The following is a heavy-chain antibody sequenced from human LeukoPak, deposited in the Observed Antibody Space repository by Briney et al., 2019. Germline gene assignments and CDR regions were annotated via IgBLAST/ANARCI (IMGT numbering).Heavy chain of an antibody. CDR3: AGGYSGSWYYFDY. Sequence: PGGSLRLSCAASGFTVSSNYMSWVRQAPGQGLEWVSVIYSGGSTYNADSVKGRFTISRDNSKNTLYLQMNSLRAEDTAVYYCAGGYSGSWYYFDYWGQGTLVTVSS. J-gene: IGHJ4*02. CDR1: GFTVSSNY. CDR2: IYSGGST. V-gene: IGHV3-53*01. D-gene: IGHD6-13*01.